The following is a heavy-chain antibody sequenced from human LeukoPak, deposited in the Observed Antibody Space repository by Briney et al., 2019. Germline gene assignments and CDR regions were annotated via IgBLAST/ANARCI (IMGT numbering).Heavy chain of an antibody. CDR1: GGSFSVYY. CDR2: INHSGIT. V-gene: IGHV4-34*01. J-gene: IGHJ3*02. D-gene: IGHD2-2*01. CDR3: ARQKCTSTSCLTKNAFDS. Sequence: SEALSLTCAVYGGSFSVYYWSWIRQPPGKGREWIGEINHSGITNYNPSLKSRVPISVDTSKNKFSLDLSSVTAADTAVYYCARQKCTSTSCLTKNAFDSWGQGTMVTVSA.